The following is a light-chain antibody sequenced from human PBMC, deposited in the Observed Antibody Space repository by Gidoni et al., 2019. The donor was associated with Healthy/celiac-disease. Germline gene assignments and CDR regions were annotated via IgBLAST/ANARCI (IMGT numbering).Light chain of an antibody. V-gene: IGLV1-51*01. J-gene: IGLJ3*02. CDR1: SSNIGNNY. Sequence: QSVLTQPPSVSAAPVQTVTISCYGSSSNIGNNYVSWYQQLPGTAPKLLIYDNNKRPSGIPDRFSGSKSGTSATLGITGLQTGDEADYYCGTWDSSLSARVFGGGTKLTVL. CDR2: DNN. CDR3: GTWDSSLSARV.